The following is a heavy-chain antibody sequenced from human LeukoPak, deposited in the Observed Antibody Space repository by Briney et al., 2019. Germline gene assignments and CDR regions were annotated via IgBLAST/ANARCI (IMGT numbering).Heavy chain of an antibody. J-gene: IGHJ5*02. D-gene: IGHD2-15*01. Sequence: GGSLRLSCAASGFTFSSYGMHWVRQAPGKGLEWVAFIRYDGSNKYYADSVKGRFTISRDNSKNTLYLQMNSLRAEDTAVYYCAETGYCGGGSCYPSWFDPWGQGTLVTVSS. CDR3: AETGYCGGGSCYPSWFDP. CDR1: GFTFSSYG. CDR2: IRYDGSNK. V-gene: IGHV3-30*02.